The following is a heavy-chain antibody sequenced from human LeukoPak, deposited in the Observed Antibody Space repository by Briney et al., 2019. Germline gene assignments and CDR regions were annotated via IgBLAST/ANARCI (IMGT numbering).Heavy chain of an antibody. CDR2: ISSSSSYI. Sequence: GGSLRLSCAASGFTFGSYSMNWVRQAPGKGLEWVSSISSSSSYIYYADSVKGRFTISRDNAKNSLYLQMNSLRAEDTAVYYCARDPTQGETGTTFFSDYWGQGTLVTVSS. V-gene: IGHV3-21*01. J-gene: IGHJ4*02. CDR3: ARDPTQGETGTTFFSDY. D-gene: IGHD1-7*01. CDR1: GFTFGSYS.